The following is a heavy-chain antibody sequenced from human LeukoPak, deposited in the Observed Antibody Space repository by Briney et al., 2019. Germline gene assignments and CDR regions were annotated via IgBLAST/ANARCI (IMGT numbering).Heavy chain of an antibody. D-gene: IGHD1-26*01. CDR3: ARLGPLYYYYYMDV. Sequence: PGESLKISCQGSGYSFTSYWIGWVRQMPGKGLEWMGGTYPGDSDTRYSPSFQGQVPISADQSISTAYLQWSSLKASGTAMYFCARLGPLYYYYYMDVWGKGTTVTVSS. J-gene: IGHJ6*03. CDR2: TYPGDSDT. V-gene: IGHV5-51*01. CDR1: GYSFTSYW.